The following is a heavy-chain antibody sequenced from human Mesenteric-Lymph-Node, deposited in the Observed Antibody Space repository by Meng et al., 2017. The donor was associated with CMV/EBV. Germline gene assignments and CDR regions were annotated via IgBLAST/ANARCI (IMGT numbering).Heavy chain of an antibody. J-gene: IGHJ6*02. D-gene: IGHD3/OR15-3a*01. Sequence: GESLKISCAASGFTFSSYWMSWVRQAPGKGLEWVANIKQDGSEKYYVDSVKGRFTISRDNAKNSLYLQMNSLRAEDTAVYYCARTRTYYYYGMDAWGQGTTVTVSS. CDR2: IKQDGSEK. CDR1: GFTFSSYW. V-gene: IGHV3-7*01. CDR3: ARTRTYYYYGMDA.